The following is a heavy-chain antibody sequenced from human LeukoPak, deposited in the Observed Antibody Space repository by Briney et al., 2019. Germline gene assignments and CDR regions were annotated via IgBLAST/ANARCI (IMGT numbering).Heavy chain of an antibody. Sequence: GGSLRLSCAASGFTFSNYAMSWVRQAPRKGLEWVSAISSSGGGTYYADSVKGRFTISRDNSKDTLSLQMNSLRAEDTAVYYCARGIYGDYDHWGQGTLVTVST. V-gene: IGHV3-23*01. D-gene: IGHD4-17*01. CDR3: ARGIYGDYDH. CDR2: ISSSGGGT. J-gene: IGHJ1*01. CDR1: GFTFSNYA.